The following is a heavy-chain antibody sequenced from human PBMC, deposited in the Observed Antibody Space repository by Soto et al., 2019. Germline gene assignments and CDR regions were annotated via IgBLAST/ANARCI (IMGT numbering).Heavy chain of an antibody. Sequence: PSETLSLTCTVSGGSISSGDYYWSWIRQPPGKGLEWIGYIYYGGSTYYNPSLKSRVTISVDTSKNQFSLKLSSVTAADTAVYYCARGIGITIFGVVFDYWGQGTLVTVSS. CDR1: GGSISSGDYY. CDR2: IYYGGST. D-gene: IGHD3-3*01. J-gene: IGHJ4*02. V-gene: IGHV4-30-4*01. CDR3: ARGIGITIFGVVFDY.